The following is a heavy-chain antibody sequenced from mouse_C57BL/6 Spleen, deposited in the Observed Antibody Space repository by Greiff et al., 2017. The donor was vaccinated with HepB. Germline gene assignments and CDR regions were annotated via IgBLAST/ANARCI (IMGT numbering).Heavy chain of an antibody. D-gene: IGHD2-2*01. V-gene: IGHV5-6*02. CDR3: ARHRGYGYDHGDDDY. Sequence: DVMLVESGGDLVKPGGSLKLSCAASGFTFSSYGMSWVRQTPDKRLEWVATISSGGSYTYYPDSVKGRFTISRDNAKNTLYLQMSSLKSEDPAMYYCARHRGYGYDHGDDDYWGQGTTLTVSS. J-gene: IGHJ2*01. CDR2: ISSGGSYT. CDR1: GFTFSSYG.